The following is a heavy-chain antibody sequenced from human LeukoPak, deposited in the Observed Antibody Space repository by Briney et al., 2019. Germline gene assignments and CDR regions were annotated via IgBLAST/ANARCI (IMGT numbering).Heavy chain of an antibody. D-gene: IGHD3-10*01. Sequence: GGSLRLSCAGSGFTFSDYWMSWIRQAPGRGLEWVANIKQDGSAQNYVHSVKGRFTISRDNAKNSLFLQMNSLRVEDTAVYYCARDMPFGGYWGRGTLVTVSS. V-gene: IGHV3-7*01. J-gene: IGHJ4*02. CDR2: IKQDGSAQ. CDR3: ARDMPFGGY. CDR1: GFTFSDYW.